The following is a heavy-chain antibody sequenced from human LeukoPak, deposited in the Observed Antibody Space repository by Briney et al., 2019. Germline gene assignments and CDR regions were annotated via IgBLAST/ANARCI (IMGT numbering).Heavy chain of an antibody. CDR1: GYTFTSYA. J-gene: IGHJ6*03. D-gene: IGHD2-15*01. V-gene: IGHV7-4-1*02. CDR3: ARETGEVVVAATQLGPRGGEDYYYYYMDV. CDR2: INTNTGNP. Sequence: ASVKVSCKASGYTFTSYAMNWVRQAPGQGLEWMGWINTNTGNPTYAQGFTGRFVFSLDTSVSTAYLQISSLKAEDTAVYYCARETGEVVVAATQLGPRGGEDYYYYYMDVWGKGTTVTVSS.